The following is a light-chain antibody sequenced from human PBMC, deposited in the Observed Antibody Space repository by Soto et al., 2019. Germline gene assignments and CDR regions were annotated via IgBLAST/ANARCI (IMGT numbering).Light chain of an antibody. Sequence: QSVLTQPASGSGSPGQSITISCSGTSSDIGSYNHVAWYQQCPGKSPKLMIYAVSDRPPGVSARFSGSKSGITASLTISGXQTEDEADYYCISYTDRQAYLFGTGTKVSVL. CDR3: ISYTDRQAYL. J-gene: IGLJ1*01. CDR1: SSDIGSYNH. V-gene: IGLV2-14*03. CDR2: AVS.